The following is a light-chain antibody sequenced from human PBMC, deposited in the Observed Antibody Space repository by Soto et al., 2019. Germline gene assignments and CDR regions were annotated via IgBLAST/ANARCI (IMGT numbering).Light chain of an antibody. Sequence: QSALTQPPSVSGAPGQRVTISCTGSSSNIGAGYDVHWYQQLPGTAPKLLIYGNSNRPSGVPDRFSGSKSGTSASLAITGLQAEHEADYYCQSYDSSLSGSVFGGGTTLTVL. CDR2: GNS. CDR1: SSNIGAGYD. V-gene: IGLV1-40*01. J-gene: IGLJ3*02. CDR3: QSYDSSLSGSV.